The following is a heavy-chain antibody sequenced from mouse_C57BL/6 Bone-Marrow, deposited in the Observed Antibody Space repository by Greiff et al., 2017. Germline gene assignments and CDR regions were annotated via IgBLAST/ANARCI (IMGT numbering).Heavy chain of an antibody. J-gene: IGHJ3*01. CDR1: GFTFSEAW. V-gene: IGHV6-6*01. Sequence: DVKLVESGGGLVQPGGSMKLSCAASGFTFSEAWMDWVRQSPEKGLEWVAEIRNKGNNHATYYAESVKGRFTISRDDSKSSVYLQMNSLRAEDTGIYYCTGGPMVTTRFAYWGQGTLVTVSA. CDR2: IRNKGNNHAT. CDR3: TGGPMVTTRFAY. D-gene: IGHD2-2*01.